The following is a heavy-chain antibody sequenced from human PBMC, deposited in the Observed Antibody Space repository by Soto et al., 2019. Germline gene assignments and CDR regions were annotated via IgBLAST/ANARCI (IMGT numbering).Heavy chain of an antibody. CDR1: GYTLTNYG. CDR3: ATDGPSNSGNLYAFDI. CDR2: VTPYKADT. J-gene: IGHJ3*02. D-gene: IGHD5-12*01. V-gene: IGHV1-18*04. Sequence: QVQLVQSGAEVKKPGASLRVSCKASGYTLTNYGVTWVRQAPGQGLEWLGRVTPYKADTNSAQNLQGRVTMATDTSTNTAYLELRSLRSDDTAVYFCATDGPSNSGNLYAFDIWGQGTMVTVSA.